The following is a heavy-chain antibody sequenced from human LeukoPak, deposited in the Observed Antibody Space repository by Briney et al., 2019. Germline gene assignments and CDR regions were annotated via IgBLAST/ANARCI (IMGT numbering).Heavy chain of an antibody. D-gene: IGHD1-26*01. V-gene: IGHV4-39*01. CDR2: VYYSGST. J-gene: IGHJ4*02. CDR3: ARHEWELLDHFDY. CDR1: GGSISSSSYY. Sequence: SETLSLTCTVSGGSISSSSYYWGWIRQPPGKGLEWIGSVYYSGSTYYNPSLKSRVTISVDTSKNQFSLKLSSVTAADTAVYYCARHEWELLDHFDYWGQGILVTVSS.